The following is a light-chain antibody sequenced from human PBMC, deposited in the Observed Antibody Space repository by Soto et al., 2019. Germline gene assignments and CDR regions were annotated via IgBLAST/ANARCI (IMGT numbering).Light chain of an antibody. CDR2: DPS. V-gene: IGKV1-5*01. CDR1: QSISTS. CDR3: QQYNSYSRT. J-gene: IGKJ1*01. Sequence: IQMTQSPSTLPASVGDRVTITCRASQSISTSLAWYQQNPGKPPNLLFYDPSRLESGLPSRFSGRGSGTEFTPTISSLQPDDFATYYCQQYNSYSRTYGKGTKGEIK.